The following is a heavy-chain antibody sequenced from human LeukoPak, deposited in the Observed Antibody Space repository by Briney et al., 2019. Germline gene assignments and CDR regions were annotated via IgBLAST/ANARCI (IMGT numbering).Heavy chain of an antibody. CDR1: GYTFTSYD. CDR3: ARDPGYDSSGYYHNWLDP. Sequence: WASVKVSCKASGYTFTSYDINWVRQATGQGLEWMGWMNPNSGNTGYAQKFQGRVTMTRNTSISTAYMELSSLRSEDTAVYYCARDPGYDSSGYYHNWLDPWGQGTLVTVSS. J-gene: IGHJ5*02. CDR2: MNPNSGNT. V-gene: IGHV1-8*01. D-gene: IGHD3-22*01.